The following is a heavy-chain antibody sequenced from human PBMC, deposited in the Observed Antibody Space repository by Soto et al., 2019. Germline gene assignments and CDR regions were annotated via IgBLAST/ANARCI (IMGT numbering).Heavy chain of an antibody. J-gene: IGHJ6*02. D-gene: IGHD2-2*01. Sequence: QVQLVESGGGVVQPGRSLRLSCAASGFTFSSYGMHWVRQAPGKGLEWVAVIWYDGSNKYYADSVKGRFTFSRDNSKNTLYLQMNSLRAEDTAVYYCASLGYCSSTSCYDAYYYGMNVWGQGTTVTVSS. CDR3: ASLGYCSSTSCYDAYYYGMNV. CDR2: IWYDGSNK. CDR1: GFTFSSYG. V-gene: IGHV3-33*01.